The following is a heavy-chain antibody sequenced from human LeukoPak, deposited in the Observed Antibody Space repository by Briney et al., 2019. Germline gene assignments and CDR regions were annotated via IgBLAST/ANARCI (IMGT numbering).Heavy chain of an antibody. Sequence: GGSLRLSCAVSGFTFRSYVMSWVRQAPGKGLEWVSAISGSDGSTYYADSVKGRFTISRDNSKNTLYLQMNSLRAGDTAVYYCAKDLGSSGWYLGYFDYWGQGTLVTVSS. D-gene: IGHD6-19*01. J-gene: IGHJ4*02. V-gene: IGHV3-23*01. CDR3: AKDLGSSGWYLGYFDY. CDR1: GFTFRSYV. CDR2: ISGSDGST.